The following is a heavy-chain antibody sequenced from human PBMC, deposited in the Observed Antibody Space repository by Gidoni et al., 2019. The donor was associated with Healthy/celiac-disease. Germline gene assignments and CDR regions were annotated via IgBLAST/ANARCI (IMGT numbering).Heavy chain of an antibody. Sequence: EVQLLESGGGLVQPGGSLRLSCAASGFTFSSYDMSWVRQAPGKGLEWVSAMSGSGGSTYYADSVKGRFTISRDNSKNTLYLQMNSLRAEDTAVYYCAKDQDSVVVVAATAAFDIWGQGTMVTVSS. CDR2: MSGSGGST. CDR3: AKDQDSVVVVAATAAFDI. J-gene: IGHJ3*02. V-gene: IGHV3-23*01. D-gene: IGHD2-15*01. CDR1: GFTFSSYD.